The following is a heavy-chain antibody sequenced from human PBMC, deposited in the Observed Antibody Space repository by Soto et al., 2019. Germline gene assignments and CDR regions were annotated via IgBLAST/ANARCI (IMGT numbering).Heavy chain of an antibody. CDR1: GGSISSGGYY. CDR3: ARRGVDTNGMDV. CDR2: IYYSGST. Sequence: SETLSLTCTVSGGSISSGGYYWSWIRQHPGKGLEWIGYIYYSGSTYYNPSLKSRVTISVDTSKNQFSLKLSSVTAADSAVYYCARRGVDTNGMDVWGQGTTVTVSS. J-gene: IGHJ6*02. D-gene: IGHD5-18*01. V-gene: IGHV4-31*03.